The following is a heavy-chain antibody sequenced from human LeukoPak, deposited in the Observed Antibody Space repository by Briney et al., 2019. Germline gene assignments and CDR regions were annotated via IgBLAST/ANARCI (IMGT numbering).Heavy chain of an antibody. D-gene: IGHD1/OR15-1a*01. Sequence: GASVKVSCKASGYTFTGYYMHWVRQAPGQGLEWMGGIIPIFGTANYAQKFQGRVTITADESTSTAYMELSSLRSEDTAVYYCAEKGNWNKDYYGMDVWGQGTTVTVSS. J-gene: IGHJ6*02. V-gene: IGHV1-69*13. CDR3: AEKGNWNKDYYGMDV. CDR2: IIPIFGTA. CDR1: GYTFTGYY.